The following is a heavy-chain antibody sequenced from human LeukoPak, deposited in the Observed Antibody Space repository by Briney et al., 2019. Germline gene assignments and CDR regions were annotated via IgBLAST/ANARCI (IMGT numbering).Heavy chain of an antibody. CDR1: GFTFSSYE. CDR3: ARGLDY. CDR2: ISSSSSTI. V-gene: IGHV3-48*03. J-gene: IGHJ4*02. Sequence: GGSLRLSCAASGFTFSSYEMNWVRQAPGKGLEWVSYISSSSSTIYYADSVKGRFTISRDNAKNSLYLQVNSLRAEDTAVYYCARGLDYWGQGTLVTVSS.